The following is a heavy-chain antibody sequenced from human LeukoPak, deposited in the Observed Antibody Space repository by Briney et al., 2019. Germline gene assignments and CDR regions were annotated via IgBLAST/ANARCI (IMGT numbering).Heavy chain of an antibody. CDR2: ISGSGDST. J-gene: IGHJ4*02. Sequence: GGSLRLSCAASGFTFRSYAMSWVRQAPGKGLGWVSGISGSGDSTYYADSVKGRFTISRDNSNNTLYLQMNSLTAEDTAVYYCAKAPYSITMTVVVEIDYWGQGTLVTVSS. CDR1: GFTFRSYA. V-gene: IGHV3-23*01. CDR3: AKAPYSITMTVVVEIDY. D-gene: IGHD3-22*01.